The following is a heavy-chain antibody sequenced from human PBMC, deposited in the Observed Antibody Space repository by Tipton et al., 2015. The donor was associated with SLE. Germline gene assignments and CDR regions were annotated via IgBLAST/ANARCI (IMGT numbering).Heavy chain of an antibody. J-gene: IGHJ3*01. Sequence: TLSLTCAVYGESFSAYYWSWIRQTPEKGLEWIGEIHHSGNTNYKPSLKSRVTISVDTPKNQVSLKLSSVTAADTAVYYCARYVPPLDEAFDFWGQGTMVIVSS. CDR2: IHHSGNT. CDR3: ARYVPPLDEAFDF. V-gene: IGHV4-34*01. D-gene: IGHD3-10*02. CDR1: GESFSAYY.